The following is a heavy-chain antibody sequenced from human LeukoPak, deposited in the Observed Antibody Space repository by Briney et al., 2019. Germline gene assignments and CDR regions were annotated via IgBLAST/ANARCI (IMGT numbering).Heavy chain of an antibody. CDR3: AKGGIGVASSKYYYMDV. D-gene: IGHD6-19*01. CDR2: ISWDGGST. Sequence: GGSLRLSCAASGFTFDDYAMHWVRQAPGKGLEWVSLISWDGGSTYYADSVKGRFTISRDNSKNTLYLQMNSLRAEDTALYYCAKGGIGVASSKYYYMDVWGKGTTVTVSS. J-gene: IGHJ6*03. V-gene: IGHV3-43D*03. CDR1: GFTFDDYA.